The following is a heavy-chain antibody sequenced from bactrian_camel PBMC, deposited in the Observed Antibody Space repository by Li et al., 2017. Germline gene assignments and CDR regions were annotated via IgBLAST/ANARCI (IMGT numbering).Heavy chain of an antibody. D-gene: IGHD2*01. CDR2: ITNDGSL. CDR1: RYTYSTYC. Sequence: VQLVESGGGSVQAGGSLRLSCAASRYTYSTYCMGWFRQAPGKEREGVAAITNDGSLSYGDPVQGRFTISKDSATNTLYLQMNNLKPEDTGMYYCAVADSAGDCYSASEYNYWGQGTQVTVS. CDR3: AVADSAGDCYSASEYNY. J-gene: IGHJ4*01. V-gene: IGHV3S53*01.